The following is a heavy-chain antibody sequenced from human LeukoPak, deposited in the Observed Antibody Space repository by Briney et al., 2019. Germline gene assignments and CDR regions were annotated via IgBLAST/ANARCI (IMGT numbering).Heavy chain of an antibody. Sequence: GASVKVSCKASGYTFTSYYMHWVRQAPGQGLEWMGWINPNSGGTNYAQKFQGRVTMTRDTSISTAYMELSRLRSDDTAVYYCARGADSSSWGNFDYWGQGTLVTVSS. J-gene: IGHJ4*02. CDR2: INPNSGGT. V-gene: IGHV1-2*02. CDR3: ARGADSSSWGNFDY. CDR1: GYTFTSYY. D-gene: IGHD6-6*01.